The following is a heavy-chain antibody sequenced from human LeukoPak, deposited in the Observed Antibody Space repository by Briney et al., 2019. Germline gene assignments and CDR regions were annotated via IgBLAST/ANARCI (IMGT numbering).Heavy chain of an antibody. CDR2: ISSSSSYI. J-gene: IGHJ4*02. CDR1: GFTFSSYS. D-gene: IGHD3-22*01. Sequence: GGSLRLSCAASGFTFSSYSMNWVRQAPGKGLEWVSSISSSSSYIYYADSVKGRFTISRDNAKNSLYLQMNSLRAEDTAVYYCAMYDSSVYEGGFDYWGQGTLVTVSS. V-gene: IGHV3-21*01. CDR3: AMYDSSVYEGGFDY.